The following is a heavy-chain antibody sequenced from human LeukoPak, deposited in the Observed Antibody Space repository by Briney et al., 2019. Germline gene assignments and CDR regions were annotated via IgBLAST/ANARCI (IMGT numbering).Heavy chain of an antibody. J-gene: IGHJ4*02. D-gene: IGHD2-15*01. V-gene: IGHV4-31*03. CDR1: GGSVSSGGFF. Sequence: SETLSLTCTVSGGSVSSGGFFWSWIRQHPVKGLEWIGYIHYSGDTSYNPSLKSRISISVDTSKTKFSLNVSSVTAADTALYYCTRGFQRSGGICYNYWGQGTLVTVSS. CDR2: IHYSGDT. CDR3: TRGFQRSGGICYNY.